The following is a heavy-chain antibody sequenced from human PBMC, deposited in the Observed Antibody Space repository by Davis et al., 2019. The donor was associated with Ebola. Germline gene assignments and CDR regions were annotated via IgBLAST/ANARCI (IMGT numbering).Heavy chain of an antibody. V-gene: IGHV1-24*01. J-gene: IGHJ4*02. CDR2: FDPEDGKA. CDR1: AYTLTELS. Sequence: ASVKVSCKASAYTLTELSIHWVRQAPGQGLEWVGCFDPEDGKAIYAQKFQGRVTMTEDTSTDTAYMKVSSLRSGDTAVYYCVIGGRGGGFDYWGQGTLVTVSS. CDR3: VIGGRGGGFDY. D-gene: IGHD3-10*01.